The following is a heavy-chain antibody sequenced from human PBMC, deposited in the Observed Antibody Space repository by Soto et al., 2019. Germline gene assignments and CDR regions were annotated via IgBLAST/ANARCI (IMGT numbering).Heavy chain of an antibody. CDR3: AREDHITMIVRGAFDI. Sequence: QVQLVQSGAEVKKPGSSVKVSCKASGGTFSSNAISWVRQAPGQGLEWMGGIIPIIGTANYAQKFQGRVTITADESTSTAYMELRSLRSEDTAVYYCAREDHITMIVRGAFDIWGQGTMVTVSS. J-gene: IGHJ3*02. CDR1: GGTFSSNA. D-gene: IGHD3-22*01. V-gene: IGHV1-69*01. CDR2: IIPIIGTA.